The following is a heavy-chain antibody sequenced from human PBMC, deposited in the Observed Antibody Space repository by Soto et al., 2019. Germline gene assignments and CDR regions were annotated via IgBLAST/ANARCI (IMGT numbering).Heavy chain of an antibody. CDR2: IYHTGTT. Sequence: SETLSLTCAVSGDSITSVGYSWSWIRQPPGKALEWIGYIYHTGTTYYTAALKSGVTISLDRSKNRISLSLNSVTAADTAVYYCAATVFGEYSHYALDVWGQGTTVT. V-gene: IGHV4-30-2*01. J-gene: IGHJ6*02. CDR3: AATVFGEYSHYALDV. CDR1: GDSITSVGYS. D-gene: IGHD3-3*01.